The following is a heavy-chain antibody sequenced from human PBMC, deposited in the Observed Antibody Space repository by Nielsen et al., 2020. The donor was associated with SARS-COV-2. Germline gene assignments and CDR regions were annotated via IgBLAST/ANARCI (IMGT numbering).Heavy chain of an antibody. CDR1: GYTFTSYY. CDR3: ARAPYSSSWYRYYYYYGMDV. D-gene: IGHD6-13*01. Sequence: ASVKVSCKASGYTFTSYYMHWVRQAPGQGLEWMGIINPSGGSTSYAQKFQGRVTMTRNTSISTAYMELSSLRSEDTAVYYCARAPYSSSWYRYYYYYGMDVWGQGTTVTVSS. V-gene: IGHV1-46*01. CDR2: INPSGGST. J-gene: IGHJ6*02.